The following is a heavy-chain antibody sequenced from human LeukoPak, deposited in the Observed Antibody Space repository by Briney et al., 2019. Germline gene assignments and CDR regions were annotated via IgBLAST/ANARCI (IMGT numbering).Heavy chain of an antibody. CDR3: AREREIHCSRTSCYYYYCMDV. J-gene: IGHJ6*02. D-gene: IGHD2-2*01. CDR2: ISSTGTYI. Sequence: GGSLRLSCAASGFTFTKYCMNWVRQAPGKGLEWVSSISSTGTYIYYADSVKGRFTMFRDNAKNSVYLLMNSLTAEHPAVYYCAREREIHCSRTSCYYYYCMDVWGQGTTVTVSS. CDR1: GFTFTKYC. V-gene: IGHV3-21*01.